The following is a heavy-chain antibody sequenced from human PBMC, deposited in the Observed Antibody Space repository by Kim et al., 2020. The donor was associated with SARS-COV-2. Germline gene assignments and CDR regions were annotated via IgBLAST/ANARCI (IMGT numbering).Heavy chain of an antibody. CDR1: GFTFSSYG. CDR2: ISYDGSNK. CDR3: AKEKLVGGRRYYYYGMDV. D-gene: IGHD2-8*02. Sequence: GGSLRLSCAASGFTFSSYGMHWVRQAPGKGLEWVAVISYDGSNKYYADSVKGRFTISRDNSKNTLYLQMNSLRAEDTAVYYCAKEKLVGGRRYYYYGMDVWGQGTTVTVSS. J-gene: IGHJ6*02. V-gene: IGHV3-30*18.